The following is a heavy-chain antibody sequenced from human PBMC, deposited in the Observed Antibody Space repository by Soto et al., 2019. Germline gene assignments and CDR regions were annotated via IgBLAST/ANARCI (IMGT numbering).Heavy chain of an antibody. D-gene: IGHD2-15*01. V-gene: IGHV1-8*01. Sequence: GASVKVSCKASGYTFTSYDINWVRQATGQGLEWMGWMNPNSGNTGYAQKFQGRVTMTRNTSISTAYMELSRLRSDDTAVYFCARDPGAASFDFWAQGTLVTVSS. CDR1: GYTFTSYD. CDR2: MNPNSGNT. CDR3: ARDPGAASFDF. J-gene: IGHJ4*02.